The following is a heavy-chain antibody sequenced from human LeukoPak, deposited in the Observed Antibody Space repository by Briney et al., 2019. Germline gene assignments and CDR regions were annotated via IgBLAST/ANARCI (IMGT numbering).Heavy chain of an antibody. CDR1: GFTFSSYA. D-gene: IGHD1-26*01. CDR3: ARDLSAGGFDP. V-gene: IGHV3-23*01. CDR2: ISGSGGST. Sequence: GGSLRLSCAASGFTFSSYAMSWVRQAPGKGLEWVSAISGSGGSTYYADSVKGRFTISRDNSKNTLYLQMNGLRAEDTAVYYCARDLSAGGFDPWGQGTLVTVSS. J-gene: IGHJ5*02.